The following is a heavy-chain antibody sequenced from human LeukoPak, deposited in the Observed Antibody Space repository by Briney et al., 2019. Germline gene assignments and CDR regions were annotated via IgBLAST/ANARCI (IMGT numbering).Heavy chain of an antibody. CDR2: IYYSGST. J-gene: IGHJ5*02. V-gene: IGHV4-59*01. CDR3: ARVLGYYDSSGYLIYGWFDP. CDR1: GGSFSGYY. D-gene: IGHD3-22*01. Sequence: PSETLSLTCAVYGGSFSGYYWSWIRQPPGKGLEWIGYIYYSGSTNYNPSFKSRVTISVDTSKNQFSLKLSSVTAADTAMYYCARVLGYYDSSGYLIYGWFDPWGQGTLVTVSS.